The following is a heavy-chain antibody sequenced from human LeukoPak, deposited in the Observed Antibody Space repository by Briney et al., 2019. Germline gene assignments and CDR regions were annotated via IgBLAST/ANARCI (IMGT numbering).Heavy chain of an antibody. D-gene: IGHD5-18*01. Sequence: PGGSLRLSCAASGFTFSSYSMNWVRQAPGKGLEWVSSISSGSSYTYYADSMKGRFTISRDNAKNSLYLRMNSLRAEDTAVYYCARSGYSYGDWYFDLWGRGTLVTVSS. CDR1: GFTFSSYS. V-gene: IGHV3-21*01. CDR2: ISSGSSYT. J-gene: IGHJ2*01. CDR3: ARSGYSYGDWYFDL.